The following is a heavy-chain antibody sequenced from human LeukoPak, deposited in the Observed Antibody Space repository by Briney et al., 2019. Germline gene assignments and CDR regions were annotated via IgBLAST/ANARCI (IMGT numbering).Heavy chain of an antibody. J-gene: IGHJ5*02. CDR1: GVSISSGSYY. D-gene: IGHD3-3*01. Sequence: SETLSLTCTVSGVSISSGSYYWSWIRQPAGKGLEWIGRIYTSGSTNYNPSLKSRVTISVDTPKNQFSLKLSSVTAADTAVYYCASLTIFGAVRWFDPWGQGTLVTVSS. CDR3: ASLTIFGAVRWFDP. V-gene: IGHV4-61*02. CDR2: IYTSGST.